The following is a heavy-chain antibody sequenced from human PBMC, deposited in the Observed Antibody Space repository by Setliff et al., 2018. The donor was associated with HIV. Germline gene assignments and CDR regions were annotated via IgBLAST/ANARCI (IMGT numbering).Heavy chain of an antibody. CDR2: INPNTGDT. CDR3: ARKRVGFDGIDV. J-gene: IGHJ6*02. CDR1: GYTFTAYN. Sequence: ASVKVTCKASGYTFTAYNIQWVRQAPGQGLEWVGWINPNTGDTSYAENLQGWVTLTRDTSISTAYLEVRSDDTAVYYCARKRVGFDGIDVWGQGTTVTVSS. V-gene: IGHV1-2*04. D-gene: IGHD1-26*01.